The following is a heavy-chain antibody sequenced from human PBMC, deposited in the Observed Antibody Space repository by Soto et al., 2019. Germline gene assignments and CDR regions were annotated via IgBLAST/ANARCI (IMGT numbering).Heavy chain of an antibody. CDR1: AFTVSSSD. J-gene: IGHJ5*02. CDR3: ARTNYDILAANGWFGP. CDR2: IYSGGST. D-gene: IGHD3-9*01. V-gene: IGHV3-66*01. Sequence: EGSLRLPCAASAFTVSSSDMSWVRQPPGKGLEWVSVIYSGGSTYYADSVKGRFTISRDNSKNTLYLQMNSLRAEDTAVYYCARTNYDILAANGWFGPLGQGTVVTVSS.